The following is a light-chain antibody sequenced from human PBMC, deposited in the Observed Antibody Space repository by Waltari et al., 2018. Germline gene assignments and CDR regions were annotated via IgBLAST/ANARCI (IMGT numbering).Light chain of an antibody. J-gene: IGKJ4*01. V-gene: IGKV1-8*01. CDR3: QQYYGDPLT. CDR1: QAISSY. Sequence: AIRITQSPSSVSASTGDRVTITCRPSQAISSYLAWYQQKAGKAPKLLIYASSTLQSGVPSRFSGSGSGTNFTLTIGCLQSEDFATYFCQQYYGDPLTFGGGPRWRS. CDR2: ASS.